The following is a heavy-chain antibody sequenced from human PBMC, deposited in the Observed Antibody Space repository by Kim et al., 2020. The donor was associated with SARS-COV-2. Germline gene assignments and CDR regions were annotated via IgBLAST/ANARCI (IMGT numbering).Heavy chain of an antibody. D-gene: IGHD3-10*01. CDR2: INADSGNT. CDR1: GYSFTNYA. V-gene: IGHV1-3*01. CDR3: ARGGKGIYYGYYSMDV. Sequence: ASVKVSCKASGYSFTNYAMHWVRQAPGQRLEWMGWINADSGNTKYSQKVQGRVTITRDTSASTAYMELSSLRSEDTAVYYCARGGKGIYYGYYSMDVWGQGTTVTVSS. J-gene: IGHJ6*02.